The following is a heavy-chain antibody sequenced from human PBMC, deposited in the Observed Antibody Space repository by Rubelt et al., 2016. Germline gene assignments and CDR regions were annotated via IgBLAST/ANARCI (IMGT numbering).Heavy chain of an antibody. CDR1: GGSISSSSYY. CDR2: INHSGST. J-gene: IGHJ4*02. D-gene: IGHD3-10*01. Sequence: QLQLQESGPGLVKPSETLSLTCTVSGGSISSSSYYWSWIRQPPGKGLEWIGEINHSGSTNYNPSLKSRVTISVDTSKNQLSLKLSSVTAADTAVYYWASRGRYYGSGSYPPRTGIVDYWGQGTLVTVSS. CDR3: ASRGRYYGSGSYPPRTGIVDY. V-gene: IGHV4-39*07.